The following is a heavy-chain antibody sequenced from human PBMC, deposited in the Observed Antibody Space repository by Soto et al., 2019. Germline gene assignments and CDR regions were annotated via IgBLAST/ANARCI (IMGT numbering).Heavy chain of an antibody. CDR2: ISGSGGST. J-gene: IGHJ6*02. Sequence: PGGSLRLSCAASGLTFSSYAMSWVRQAPGKGLEWVSAISGSGGSTYYADSVKGRFTISRDNSKNTLYLQMNSLRAEDTAVYYCAKDTTCCSSTSCYGIYYYYGVDVWGQGTTVTVSS. CDR1: GLTFSSYA. CDR3: AKDTTCCSSTSCYGIYYYYGVDV. D-gene: IGHD2-2*01. V-gene: IGHV3-23*01.